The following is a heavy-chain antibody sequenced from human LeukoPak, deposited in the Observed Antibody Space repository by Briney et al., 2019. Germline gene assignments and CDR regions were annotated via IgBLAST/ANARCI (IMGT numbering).Heavy chain of an antibody. CDR1: GFTFSSYS. CDR2: ISSSSSYI. CDR3: ARDRDSGSYNNWFDP. D-gene: IGHD1-26*01. J-gene: IGHJ5*02. V-gene: IGHV3-21*01. Sequence: PGGSLRLSCAASGFTFSSYSMNWVRQAPGKGLEWVSSISSSSSYIYYADSVKGRFTTSRDNAKNSLYLQMNSLRAEDTAVYYCARDRDSGSYNNWFDPWGQGTLVTVSS.